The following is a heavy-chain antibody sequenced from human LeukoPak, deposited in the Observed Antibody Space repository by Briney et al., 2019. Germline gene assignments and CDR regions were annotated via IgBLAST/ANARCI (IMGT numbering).Heavy chain of an antibody. Sequence: GGSLRLSCAASGFTFSNAWMSWVRQAPGKGLEWVGRIKSKTDGGTTDYAAPVKGRFTISRDDSKNTLYLQMNSLKTEDTAVNYCTTEFPIKYSSSWYLDYWGQGTLVTVSS. J-gene: IGHJ4*02. D-gene: IGHD6-13*01. V-gene: IGHV3-15*01. CDR1: GFTFSNAW. CDR2: IKSKTDGGTT. CDR3: TTEFPIKYSSSWYLDY.